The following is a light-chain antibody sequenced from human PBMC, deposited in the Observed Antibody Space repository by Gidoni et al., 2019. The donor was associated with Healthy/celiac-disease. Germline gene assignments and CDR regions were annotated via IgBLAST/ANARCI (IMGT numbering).Light chain of an antibody. J-gene: IGKJ1*01. V-gene: IGKV4-1*01. CDR3: QQYYSTLRS. Sequence: DIVMTQSPDSLAVSLAERDTINCKSSQSVLYSSNNKNYLAWYQQKPGQPPKLLIYWASTRESGVPDRFSGSGSGTDFTLTISSLQAEDVAVYYCQQYYSTLRSFGQGTKVEIK. CDR1: QSVLYSSNNKNY. CDR2: WAS.